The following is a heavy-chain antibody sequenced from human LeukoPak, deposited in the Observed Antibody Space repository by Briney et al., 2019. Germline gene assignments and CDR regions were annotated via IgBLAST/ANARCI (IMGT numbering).Heavy chain of an antibody. CDR1: GGTLSTYS. D-gene: IGHD4-23*01. J-gene: IGHJ4*02. CDR3: AREASGGYFDY. Sequence: GASVKVSCKASGGTLSTYSISWVRQAPGQGLEWVGLISPTGDSTNYAQTFRGRVTMTRDTSTNTVYMDLSSLRSEDTAVYYCAREASGGYFDYWGQGTLVIVSS. V-gene: IGHV1-46*01. CDR2: ISPTGDST.